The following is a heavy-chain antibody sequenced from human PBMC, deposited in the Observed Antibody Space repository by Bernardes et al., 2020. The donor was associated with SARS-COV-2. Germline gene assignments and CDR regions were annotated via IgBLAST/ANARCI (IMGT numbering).Heavy chain of an antibody. CDR1: RFTFGDYW. D-gene: IGHD2-8*02. V-gene: IGHV3-7*01. J-gene: IGHJ6*02. Sequence: GGSLRLSCAASRFTFGDYWMSWVRQVPGKGLEWVADINQHGTEKKYVDSVKGRFTISRDNAENSLHLQMDSLRVEDAAVYYCARWGAVLAAPWYYGLDVWGRGTTVTVSS. CDR3: ARWGAVLAAPWYYGLDV. CDR2: INQHGTEK.